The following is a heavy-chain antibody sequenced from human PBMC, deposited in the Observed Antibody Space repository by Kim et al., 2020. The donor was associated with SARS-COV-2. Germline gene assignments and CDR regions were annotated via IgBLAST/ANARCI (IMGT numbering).Heavy chain of an antibody. CDR1: GFTFSTYW. Sequence: GGSLRLSCAASGFTFSTYWMHWVRQAPGKGLVWVSRIDSDGSSTGYADSVKGRFTISRDNAKNTLYLQLNSLRVEDTAVYYCARGRYHGMDVWGQGTTVTVSS. CDR3: ARGRYHGMDV. V-gene: IGHV3-74*01. CDR2: IDSDGSST. J-gene: IGHJ6*02.